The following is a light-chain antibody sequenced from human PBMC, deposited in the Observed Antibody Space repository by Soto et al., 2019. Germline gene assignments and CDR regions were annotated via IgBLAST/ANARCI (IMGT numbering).Light chain of an antibody. V-gene: IGKV3-20*01. Sequence: EIVLTQSPGTLSLSPGERATLSCRASQSVSSSFLAWYQQQPGQAPRLLIYGASSRATGIPDRFSGSGSGTDFTLTISRLEPEDCAVYYCQQYDSSPWTCGQGTKVEIK. CDR2: GAS. J-gene: IGKJ1*01. CDR3: QQYDSSPWT. CDR1: QSVSSSF.